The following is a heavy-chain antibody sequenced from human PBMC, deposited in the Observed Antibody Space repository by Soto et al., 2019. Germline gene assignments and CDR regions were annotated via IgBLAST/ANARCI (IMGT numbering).Heavy chain of an antibody. Sequence: ASVKVSCKASGGTFSSYAISWVRQAPGQGLEWMGGIIPIFGTANYAQKFQGRVTITADESTSTAYMELSSLRSEDTAVYYCARGHRVVTAILGYSQHWGQGTLVTVAS. D-gene: IGHD2-21*02. J-gene: IGHJ1*01. CDR2: IIPIFGTA. CDR1: GGTFSSYA. CDR3: ARGHRVVTAILGYSQH. V-gene: IGHV1-69*13.